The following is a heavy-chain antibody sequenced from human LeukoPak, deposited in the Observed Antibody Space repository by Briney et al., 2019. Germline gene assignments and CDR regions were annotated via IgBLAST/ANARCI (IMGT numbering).Heavy chain of an antibody. CDR3: ATQLTNWNDEGEHFDY. D-gene: IGHD1-1*01. V-gene: IGHV1-69*04. CDR1: GGTFSSYA. J-gene: IGHJ4*02. Sequence: GSSVKVSCKASGGTFSSYAISWVRQAPGQGLEWMGRIIPILGIANYAQKFQGRVTITADKSTSTAYMELSSLRSEDTAVYYCATQLTNWNDEGEHFDYWGQGTLVTVSS. CDR2: IIPILGIA.